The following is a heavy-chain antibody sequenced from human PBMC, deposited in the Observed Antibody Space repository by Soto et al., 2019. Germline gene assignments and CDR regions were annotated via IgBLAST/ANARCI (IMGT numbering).Heavy chain of an antibody. CDR2: INPNSGGT. Sequence: ASVKVSCKASGYTFTGYYMHWVRQAPGQGLEWMGWINPNSGGTNYAQKFQGWVTMTRDTSISTAYMELSRLRSDDTAVYYCARGPGDILTGYSKPFDYWGQGTLVTVSS. D-gene: IGHD3-9*01. CDR1: GYTFTGYY. CDR3: ARGPGDILTGYSKPFDY. V-gene: IGHV1-2*04. J-gene: IGHJ4*02.